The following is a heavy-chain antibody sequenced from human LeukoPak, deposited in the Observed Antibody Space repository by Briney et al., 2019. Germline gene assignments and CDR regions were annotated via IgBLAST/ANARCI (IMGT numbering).Heavy chain of an antibody. D-gene: IGHD3-10*01. Sequence: ASVKVSCKVSVYTLTELSMHWVRQAPGKGLEWMGGFDPEDGETIYAQKFQGRVTITADKSTSTAYMELSSLRSEDTAVYYCARSDFGDPDFHDAFDIWGQGTMVTVSS. CDR1: VYTLTELS. CDR3: ARSDFGDPDFHDAFDI. CDR2: FDPEDGET. J-gene: IGHJ3*02. V-gene: IGHV1-24*01.